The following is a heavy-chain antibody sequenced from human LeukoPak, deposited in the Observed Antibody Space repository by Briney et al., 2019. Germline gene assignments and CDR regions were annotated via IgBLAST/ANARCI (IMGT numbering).Heavy chain of an antibody. D-gene: IGHD3-22*01. CDR3: ARQATYYYDSSGLIALDY. V-gene: IGHV5-51*01. CDR1: GYSFTSYW. CDR2: IYPGDSDT. J-gene: IGHJ4*02. Sequence: GESLKISCKGSGYSFTSYWIGWVRQMPGKGLEWMGIIYPGDSDTSYSPSFQGQVTISADKYISTAYLQWSSLKASDTAMYYCARQATYYYDSSGLIALDYWGQGTLVTVSS.